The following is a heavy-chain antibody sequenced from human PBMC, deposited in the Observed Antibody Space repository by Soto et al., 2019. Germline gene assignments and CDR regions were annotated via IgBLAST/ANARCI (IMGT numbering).Heavy chain of an antibody. CDR3: ARGDSLDV. Sequence: ASVKVSCKAAGYTFSSYGISWVRQAPGQRLEWMGWISAYSGNTNYAQKLQGRVTMTTDTSTSTAYMELSSLRSDDTSVYYCARGDSLDVWGQGTTVTVSS. CDR1: GYTFSSYG. V-gene: IGHV1-18*01. J-gene: IGHJ6*02. CDR2: ISAYSGNT. D-gene: IGHD2-21*01.